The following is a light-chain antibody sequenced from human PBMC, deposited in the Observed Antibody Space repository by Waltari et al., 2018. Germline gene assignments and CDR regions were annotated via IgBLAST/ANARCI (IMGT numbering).Light chain of an antibody. CDR3: CSYTNKAGFI. J-gene: IGLJ2*01. V-gene: IGLV2-14*01. CDR2: EVS. Sequence: QAALTQSPSVSGSPGQSVTISCAGTSSDIGAYNRVSWYQQHPGKVPKLLISEVSDRPSGLSVRFSGSKSGNTPSLIISGLQTEDEAVYYCCSYTNKAGFIFGGGTRLTVL. CDR1: SSDIGAYNR.